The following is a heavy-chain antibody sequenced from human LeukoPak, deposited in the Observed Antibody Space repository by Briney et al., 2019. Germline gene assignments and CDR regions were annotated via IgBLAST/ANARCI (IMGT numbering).Heavy chain of an antibody. CDR1: GGSINSYY. J-gene: IGHJ4*02. CDR3: AREGGPYRPLDY. Sequence: PSETLSLTCTVSGGSINSYYWTWIRQPPGKGLEWIGEVNLQGSTNYNPSLMGRVAISVDTSENHISLQLTSVTAADTAVYYCAREGGPYRPLDYSGQGTLVTVSS. V-gene: IGHV4-59*12. CDR2: VNLQGST.